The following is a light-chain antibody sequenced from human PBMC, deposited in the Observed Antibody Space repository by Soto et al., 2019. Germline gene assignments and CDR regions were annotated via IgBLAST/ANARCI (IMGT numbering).Light chain of an antibody. CDR1: QTIDKY. Sequence: IQMTQSPSSLSASVGDRVTITCRASQTIDKYLNWYQHIPGRAPKLLIYGASSLQSGVPTRFSGSGGGTYFTLTISSLQHEDFATYYFQQSYSSPWTFGRGTRVE. CDR2: GAS. J-gene: IGKJ1*01. V-gene: IGKV1-39*01. CDR3: QQSYSSPWT.